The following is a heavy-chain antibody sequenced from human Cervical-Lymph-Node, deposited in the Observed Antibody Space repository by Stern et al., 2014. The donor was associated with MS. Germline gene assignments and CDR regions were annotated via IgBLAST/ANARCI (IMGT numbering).Heavy chain of an antibody. J-gene: IGHJ6*02. CDR3: ATRWELQSEYYHYGLDV. CDR2: INPTGTGA. Sequence: QVQLMQSGAEVKQPGASVKVSCKASGHTFTDYYIQWVRQAPGQGLEWMGMINPTGTGASYAQKFQDTVTLTRDTSTSTVYMELSSLRSEDTAVYYCATRWELQSEYYHYGLDVWGQGTTVTVSS. V-gene: IGHV1-46*01. CDR1: GHTFTDYY. D-gene: IGHD1-26*01.